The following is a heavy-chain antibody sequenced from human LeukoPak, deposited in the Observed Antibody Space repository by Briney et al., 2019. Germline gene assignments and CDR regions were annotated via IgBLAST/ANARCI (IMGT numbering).Heavy chain of an antibody. V-gene: IGHV4-4*07. Sequence: SETLSLTCTVSGGSISSYYWSWIRQPAGKGLEWIGRIYTSGSTNYNPSLKSRVTISVDTSKNQFSLKLSSVTAADTAVYYCARADRPDYYGSGSYYQSYMDVWGKGTTVTVSS. D-gene: IGHD3-10*01. CDR2: IYTSGST. CDR3: ARADRPDYYGSGSYYQSYMDV. CDR1: GGSISSYY. J-gene: IGHJ6*03.